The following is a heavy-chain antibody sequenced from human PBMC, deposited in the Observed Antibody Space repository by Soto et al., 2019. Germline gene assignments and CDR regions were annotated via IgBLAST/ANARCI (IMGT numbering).Heavy chain of an antibody. CDR3: ARGGYCISTSCQPTLYNWFDP. J-gene: IGHJ5*02. Sequence: PSETLSLTCTVSGGSISSGDYYWSWIRQPPGKGLEWIGYIYYSGSTYYNPSLKSRVTISVDTSKNQFSLKLSSVTAADTAVYYCARGGYCISTSCQPTLYNWFDPWGQGTLVTVSS. CDR2: IYYSGST. D-gene: IGHD2-2*01. CDR1: GGSISSGDYY. V-gene: IGHV4-30-4*01.